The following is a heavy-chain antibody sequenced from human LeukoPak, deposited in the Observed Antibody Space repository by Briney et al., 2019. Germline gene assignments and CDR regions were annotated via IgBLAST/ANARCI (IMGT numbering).Heavy chain of an antibody. CDR2: IYSGGST. Sequence: GGSLRLSRAASGVIVSNNYMSWVRQAPGKGLEWISVIYSGGSTYYADSVKGRFTISRDNSKNSLYLQMNSLRAEDTAVYYCARGGIAAAGLHDYWGQGTLVTVSS. CDR1: GVIVSNNY. CDR3: ARGGIAAAGLHDY. J-gene: IGHJ4*02. D-gene: IGHD6-13*01. V-gene: IGHV3-53*05.